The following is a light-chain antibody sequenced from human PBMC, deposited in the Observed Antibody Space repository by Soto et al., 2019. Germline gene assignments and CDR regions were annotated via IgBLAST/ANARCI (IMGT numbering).Light chain of an antibody. CDR3: VQFSHFPRT. Sequence: DIVMTQTPLSSPVTLGQPASISCRSSQSLVYSDGNTYLSWLQQRPGQPQRLLIYQISNRFSGVPDRFSGSGAGPDFTLKISRVEAEDIGVYYCVQFSHFPRTFGQGTKVEIK. J-gene: IGKJ1*01. V-gene: IGKV2-24*01. CDR2: QIS. CDR1: QSLVYSDGNTY.